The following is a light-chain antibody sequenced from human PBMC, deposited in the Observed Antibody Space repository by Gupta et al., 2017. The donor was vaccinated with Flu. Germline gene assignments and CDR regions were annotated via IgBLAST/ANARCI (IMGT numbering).Light chain of an antibody. CDR1: SSDVGSCNH. V-gene: IGLV2-23*01. CDR2: EGS. Sequence: SALTKPASVSGSPGQSITISCAGTSSDVGSCNHVSWYQQHPGKAPKIMIYEGSKRPSGVSNRFSGSKSGNTASLTISGLQAEDEADYYGCSYAGSSTCVFGGGTKLTVL. J-gene: IGLJ2*01. CDR3: CSYAGSSTCV.